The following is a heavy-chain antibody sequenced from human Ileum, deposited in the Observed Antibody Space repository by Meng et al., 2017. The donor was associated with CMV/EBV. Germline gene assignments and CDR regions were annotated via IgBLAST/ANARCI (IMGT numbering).Heavy chain of an antibody. CDR2: IYTSGSS. CDR1: GGSMSSYY. D-gene: IGHD7-27*01. J-gene: IGHJ4*02. CDR3: AREGPTDWGRALDY. Sequence: LQESGPGLVKPSATLSLTCTVSGGSMSSYYWSWIRQPAGKGLEWIGRIYTSGSSNYNSSLKSRVTMSVDTSKNQFSMKLNSVTAADTAVYYCAREGPTDWGRALDYWGQGTLVTVSS. V-gene: IGHV4-4*07.